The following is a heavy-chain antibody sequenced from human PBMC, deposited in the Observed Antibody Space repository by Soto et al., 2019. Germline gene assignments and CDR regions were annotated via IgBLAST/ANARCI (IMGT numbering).Heavy chain of an antibody. J-gene: IGHJ4*02. CDR2: ISYDGSNQ. CDR3: ASSIN. CDR1: GFPFSSYG. Sequence: QVQLVESGGGVGQPGRSLRISCTASGFPFSSYGMHWVRQAPGKGLEWVAVISYDGSNQDYADSVKGRFTISRDNSKNTLYLQMNSLSADDTAVYYCASSINWGQGPLVTVSS. V-gene: IGHV3-33*01.